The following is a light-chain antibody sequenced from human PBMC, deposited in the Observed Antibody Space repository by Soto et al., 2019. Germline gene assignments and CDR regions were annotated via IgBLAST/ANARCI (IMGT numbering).Light chain of an antibody. V-gene: IGKV3-20*01. CDR3: EQYGSSPPYT. CDR1: QSVSNNY. J-gene: IGKJ2*01. Sequence: IVLTQSPGTLSLSPRERASLSCTASQSVSNNYLAWYQQKPGQAPRLLIYGASSRATGVPDRFSGSGSGTDFTLTISRLEPEDVAVYYCEQYGSSPPYTFGQGTKLQIK. CDR2: GAS.